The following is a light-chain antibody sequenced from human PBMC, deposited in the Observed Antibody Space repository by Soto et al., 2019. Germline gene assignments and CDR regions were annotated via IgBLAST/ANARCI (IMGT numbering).Light chain of an antibody. Sequence: QSLLTQPASVSGSHGQSITISCTETSSDVGGYNYVSWYQQHPGKAPKLMIYDVSNRPSGVSNRFSGSKSGNTASLTISGLQAEDEADYYCSSYTSSSTPYVFGTGTKVTVL. J-gene: IGLJ1*01. CDR3: SSYTSSSTPYV. CDR2: DVS. CDR1: SSDVGGYNY. V-gene: IGLV2-14*01.